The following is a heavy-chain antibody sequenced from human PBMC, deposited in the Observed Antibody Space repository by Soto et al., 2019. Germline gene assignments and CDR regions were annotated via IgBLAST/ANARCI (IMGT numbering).Heavy chain of an antibody. J-gene: IGHJ3*01. Sequence: ASVKVSCKASGYTFTGYYMHWVRQAPGQGLEWMGWINPNSGGTNYAQKFQGWVTMTRDTSISTAYMELSRLRSDDTAVYYCARDVAAGTPEGGYAFDFWGQGTMVTVSS. CDR1: GYTFTGYY. CDR2: INPNSGGT. D-gene: IGHD6-13*01. CDR3: ARDVAAGTPEGGYAFDF. V-gene: IGHV1-2*04.